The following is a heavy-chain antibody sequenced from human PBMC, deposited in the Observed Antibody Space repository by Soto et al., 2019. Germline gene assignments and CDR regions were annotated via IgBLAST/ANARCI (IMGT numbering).Heavy chain of an antibody. CDR2: IWYDGITK. Sequence: QVQMVESGGGVVQPGRSLRLSCAASGFTFSSYGMHWVRQAPGTGLEWLAVIWYDGITKYYTDSVKGRFTISRDNSKNTLYLQMNSLRAEDTAVYYCARDQVEGATFFNYWGQGTLVTVSS. CDR3: ARDQVEGATFFNY. J-gene: IGHJ4*02. D-gene: IGHD1-26*01. CDR1: GFTFSSYG. V-gene: IGHV3-33*01.